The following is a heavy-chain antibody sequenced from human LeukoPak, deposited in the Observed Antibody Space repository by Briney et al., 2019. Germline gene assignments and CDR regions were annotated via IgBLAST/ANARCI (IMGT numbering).Heavy chain of an antibody. CDR2: INAGNGNT. J-gene: IGHJ4*02. Sequence: ASVKVSCKASGYTFTSYAMYWVRQAPGQRLEWMGWINAGNGNTKYSQKFQGRVTITRDTSASTAYMELSSLRSEDTAVYYCARGAKYYYDSSGYPIPGPFDYWGQGTLVTVSS. D-gene: IGHD3-22*01. V-gene: IGHV1-3*01. CDR3: ARGAKYYYDSSGYPIPGPFDY. CDR1: GYTFTSYA.